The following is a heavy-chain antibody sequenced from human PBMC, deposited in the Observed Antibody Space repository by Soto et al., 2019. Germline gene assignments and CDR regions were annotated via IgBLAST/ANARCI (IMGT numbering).Heavy chain of an antibody. CDR3: AKGIAAAGGIDY. Sequence: EVQLVESGGGLVQPGRSLRLSCAASGFTFDDYAMHCVRQAPGKGLEWVSGISWNSGSIGYADSVKGRFTISRDNAKNSLYLQMNSLRAEDTALYYCAKGIAAAGGIDYWGQGTLVTVSS. V-gene: IGHV3-9*01. CDR1: GFTFDDYA. J-gene: IGHJ4*02. D-gene: IGHD6-13*01. CDR2: ISWNSGSI.